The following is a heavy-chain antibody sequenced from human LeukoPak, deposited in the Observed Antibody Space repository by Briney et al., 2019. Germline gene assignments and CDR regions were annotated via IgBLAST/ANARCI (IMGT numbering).Heavy chain of an antibody. J-gene: IGHJ4*02. D-gene: IGHD3-10*01. CDR1: GGSISSYY. CDR2: IHTSGST. CDR3: AQGYSGSSPIDY. V-gene: IGHV4-4*07. Sequence: SETLSLTCTFSGGSISSYYWSWIRQPAGKGLEWIGRIHTSGSTYYNPSLKSRVTISVDTSKNQFSLKLSSVTAADTAVYYCAQGYSGSSPIDYWGQGTLVTVSS.